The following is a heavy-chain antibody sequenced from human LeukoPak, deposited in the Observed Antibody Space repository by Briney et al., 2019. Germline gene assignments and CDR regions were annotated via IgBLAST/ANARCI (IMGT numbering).Heavy chain of an antibody. J-gene: IGHJ6*03. CDR1: GFTFSRNY. CDR3: ARDRSDGNYYMVV. D-gene: IGHD5-24*01. Sequence: PGGSLRLSCAASGFTFSRNYMSWVRQAPGKGLEWASVIYGGGSTSYADCVKGRFIISRDKSKHTLYLQMNSLRAGDTAVYYCARDRSDGNYYMVVWGKGTTVSVSS. CDR2: IYGGGST. V-gene: IGHV3-53*01.